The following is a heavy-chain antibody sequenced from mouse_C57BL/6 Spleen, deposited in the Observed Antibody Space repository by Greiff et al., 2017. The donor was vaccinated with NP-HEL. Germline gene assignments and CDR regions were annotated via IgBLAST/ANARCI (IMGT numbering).Heavy chain of an antibody. Sequence: EVKLMESGGGLVQPKGSLKLSCAASGFTFNTYAMHWVRQAPGKGVEWVARIRSKSSNYATYYADSVKDRFTISREDSQRMLYLQMNNMKTEDTAMYYCVREVYGYDVLYYAMDYWGQGTSVTVSS. D-gene: IGHD2-2*01. V-gene: IGHV10-3*01. J-gene: IGHJ4*01. CDR1: GFTFNTYA. CDR2: IRSKSSNYAT. CDR3: VREVYGYDVLYYAMDY.